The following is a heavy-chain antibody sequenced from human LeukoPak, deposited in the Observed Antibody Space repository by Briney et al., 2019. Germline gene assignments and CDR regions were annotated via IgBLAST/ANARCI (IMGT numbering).Heavy chain of an antibody. CDR3: ARGRGGATTGLDH. D-gene: IGHD1-26*01. CDR1: GYTFNGYY. V-gene: IGHV1-2*02. Sequence: ASVNVSCKASGYTFNGYYMHWVRQAPGQGLESMGWTNSNSGAKNYALNFQGRVTMSRDISTNTAYMELNTLTSEDTAVYYCARGRGGATTGLDHWGQGTLVTVSS. J-gene: IGHJ4*02. CDR2: TNSNSGAK.